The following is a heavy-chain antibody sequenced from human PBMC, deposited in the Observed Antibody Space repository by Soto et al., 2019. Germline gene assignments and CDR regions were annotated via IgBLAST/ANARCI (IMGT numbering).Heavy chain of an antibody. V-gene: IGHV3-23*01. J-gene: IGHJ4*02. Sequence: MGVVRQAPGKGLEWVAGITGSGHYTYYADSVQGRFTISRDNSNNTLFLQMNSLRAEDTAVYYCVKDFPYFNYNSGDGNWGQGPLVTVSS. D-gene: IGHD3-22*01. CDR3: VKDFPYFNYNSGDGN. CDR2: ITGSGHYT.